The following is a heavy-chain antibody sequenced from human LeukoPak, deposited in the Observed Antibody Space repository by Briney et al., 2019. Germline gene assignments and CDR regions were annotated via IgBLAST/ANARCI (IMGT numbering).Heavy chain of an antibody. D-gene: IGHD2-2*01. CDR1: GGSISSYY. CDR2: INHSGST. V-gene: IGHV4-34*01. CDR3: ARGPALVVPAAKVGIRFDP. J-gene: IGHJ5*02. Sequence: SETLSLTCTVSGGSISSYYWSWIRQPPGKGLEWIGEINHSGSTNYNPSLKSRVTISVDTSKNQFSLKLSSVTAADTAVYYCARGPALVVPAAKVGIRFDPWGQGTLVTVSS.